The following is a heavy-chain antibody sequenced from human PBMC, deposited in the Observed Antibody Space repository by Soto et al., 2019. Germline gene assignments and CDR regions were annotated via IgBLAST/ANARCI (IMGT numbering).Heavy chain of an antibody. CDR1: GGSISSSSYY. D-gene: IGHD6-19*01. Sequence: PSETLSLTCTVSGGSISSSSYYWGWIRQPPGKGLEWIGTMYYSGSTYYNPSLKSRVTISVDTSKNQFSLKLSSVTAADTAVYYCARRPVAGTFDYWGQGTLVTVSS. CDR3: ARRPVAGTFDY. CDR2: MYYSGST. V-gene: IGHV4-39*01. J-gene: IGHJ4*02.